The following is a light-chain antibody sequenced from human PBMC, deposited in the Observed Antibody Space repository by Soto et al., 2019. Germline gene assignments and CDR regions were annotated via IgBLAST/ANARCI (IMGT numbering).Light chain of an antibody. CDR1: RSDIGSFNY. Sequence: QSALTQPASVSGSPGQVITIFCTGTRSDIGSFNYVSWYQLHPDKAPQLVIYDVTRRPSGISARFSGSKSGSTASLIISGLQAEDEADYYCSSYAGSNNVVFGGGTKLTVL. CDR3: SSYAGSNNVV. CDR2: DVT. J-gene: IGLJ2*01. V-gene: IGLV2-14*01.